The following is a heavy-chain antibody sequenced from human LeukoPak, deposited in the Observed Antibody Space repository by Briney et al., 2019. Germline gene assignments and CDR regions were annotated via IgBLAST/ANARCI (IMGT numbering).Heavy chain of an antibody. V-gene: IGHV4-34*01. CDR3: ASRYCSGGSCASDAFDI. D-gene: IGHD2-15*01. J-gene: IGHJ3*02. Sequence: SETLSLTCAVYGGSFSGYYWSWIRQPPGKGLEWIGEINHSGSTNYNPSLKNRVTISVDTSKNQFSLKLSSVTAADTAVYYCASRYCSGGSCASDAFDIWGQGTMVTVSS. CDR1: GGSFSGYY. CDR2: INHSGST.